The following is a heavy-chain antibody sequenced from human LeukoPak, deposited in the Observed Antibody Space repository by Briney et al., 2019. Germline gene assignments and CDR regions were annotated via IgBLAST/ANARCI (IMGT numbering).Heavy chain of an antibody. J-gene: IGHJ6*03. D-gene: IGHD3-22*01. CDR1: GYTFTSYD. CDR3: ARSPQLYYYDSSGYYYVYYYYYMDV. V-gene: IGHV1-8*01. CDR2: MNPNSGNT. Sequence: ASVKVSCKASGYTFTSYDINWVRQATGQGLEWMGWMNPNSGNTGSAHKFHGRGTMTMYTSISTAYMELRRQRPEATDKYYYARSPQLYYYDSSGYYYVYYYYYMDVWGKGTTVTVSS.